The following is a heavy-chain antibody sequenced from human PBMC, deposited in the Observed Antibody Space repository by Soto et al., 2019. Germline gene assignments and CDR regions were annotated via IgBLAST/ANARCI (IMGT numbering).Heavy chain of an antibody. V-gene: IGHV4-59*01. Sequence: PSETLSLTCTVSGDSMNYYYWIWIRQPPGKGLEWIGYIDYTGTAEYNPSLKSRVIISVDTSKNQFSLNLTSVTAADTAVYYCTRDVYMFDPWGQGTLVTVSS. D-gene: IGHD3-10*01. J-gene: IGHJ5*02. CDR2: IDYTGTA. CDR3: TRDVYMFDP. CDR1: GDSMNYYY.